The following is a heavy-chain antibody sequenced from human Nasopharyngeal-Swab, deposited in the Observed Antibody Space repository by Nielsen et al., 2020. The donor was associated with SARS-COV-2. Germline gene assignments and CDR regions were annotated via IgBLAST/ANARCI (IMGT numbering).Heavy chain of an antibody. CDR2: ISYDGSNE. Sequence: GESLKISCAASGFTFSSSGMDWVRQAPGKGLEWVAVISYDGSNEYYGDSVKGRFTISRDNSKNTLYLQMNSLRVDETAVYYCAKDVHGDYGGIDYWGQGILVTVSS. CDR3: AKDVHGDYGGIDY. V-gene: IGHV3-30*18. J-gene: IGHJ4*02. CDR1: GFTFSSSG. D-gene: IGHD4-17*01.